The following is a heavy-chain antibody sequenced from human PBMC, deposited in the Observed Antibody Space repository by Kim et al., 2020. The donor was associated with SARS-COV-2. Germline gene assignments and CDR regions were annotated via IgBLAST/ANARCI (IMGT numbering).Heavy chain of an antibody. D-gene: IGHD6-13*01. CDR1: GGSISSYY. Sequence: SETLSLTCTVSGGSISSYYWSWIRQPPGKGLEWIGYIYYSGSTNYNPSLKSRVTISVDTSKNQFSLKLSSVTAADTAVYYCARFRRGGYIADPFDYWGQGTLVTVSS. V-gene: IGHV4-59*13. J-gene: IGHJ4*02. CDR2: IYYSGST. CDR3: ARFRRGGYIADPFDY.